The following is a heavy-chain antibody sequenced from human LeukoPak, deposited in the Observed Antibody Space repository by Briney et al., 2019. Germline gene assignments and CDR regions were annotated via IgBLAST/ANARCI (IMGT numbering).Heavy chain of an antibody. D-gene: IGHD4-17*01. V-gene: IGHV3-30-3*01. CDR1: GFTFSSYA. J-gene: IGHJ4*02. Sequence: GRSLRLSCAASGFTFSSYAMHWVRQAPGKGLEWVAVISYDGSNKYYADSVKGRFTLSRDNSKNTLYLQMNSLRAEDTAVYYCAREDYAGFDYWGQGTLVTVSS. CDR3: AREDYAGFDY. CDR2: ISYDGSNK.